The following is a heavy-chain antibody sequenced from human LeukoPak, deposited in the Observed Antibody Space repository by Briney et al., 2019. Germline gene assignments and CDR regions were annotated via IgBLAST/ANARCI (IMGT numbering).Heavy chain of an antibody. J-gene: IGHJ4*02. CDR1: GFTFSSYG. D-gene: IGHD2-15*01. Sequence: TGGSLRLSCAASGFTFSSYGMHWVRQAPGKGLEGVAFIRYDGSNKYYADSVKGRFTISRDNSKNTLYLQMNSLRAEDTAVYYCAKPRYCSGGSCFQMSYWGQGTLVTVSS. CDR3: AKPRYCSGGSCFQMSY. V-gene: IGHV3-30*02. CDR2: IRYDGSNK.